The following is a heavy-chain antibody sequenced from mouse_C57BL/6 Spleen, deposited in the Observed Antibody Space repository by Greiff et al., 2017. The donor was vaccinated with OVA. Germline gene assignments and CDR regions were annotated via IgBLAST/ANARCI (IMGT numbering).Heavy chain of an antibody. D-gene: IGHD2-1*01. CDR1: GYSFTDYN. CDR2: INPNYGTT. Sequence: EVKLMESGPELVKPGASVKISCKASGYSFTDYNMNWVKQSHGKSLEWIGVINPNYGTTSYNQKFKGKATLTVDQSSSTAYMQLNSLTSEDSAVYGGARGGGWGGNDFFDYWGQGTTLTVSS. CDR3: ARGGGWGGNDFFDY. J-gene: IGHJ2*01. V-gene: IGHV1-39*01.